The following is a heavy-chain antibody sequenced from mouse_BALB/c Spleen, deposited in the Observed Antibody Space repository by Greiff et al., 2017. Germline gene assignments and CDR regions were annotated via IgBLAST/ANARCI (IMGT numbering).Heavy chain of an antibody. CDR1: GYTFTDYW. CDR2: IDTSDSYT. D-gene: IGHD2-14*01. Sequence: QVQLQQPGAELVMPGASVKMSCKASGYTFTDYWMHWVKQRPGQGLEWIGAIDTSDSYTSYNQKFKGKATLTVDESSSTAYMQLSSLTSEDSAVYYCARESGTGYFDVWGAGTTVTVSS. CDR3: ARESGTGYFDV. J-gene: IGHJ1*01. V-gene: IGHV1-69*01.